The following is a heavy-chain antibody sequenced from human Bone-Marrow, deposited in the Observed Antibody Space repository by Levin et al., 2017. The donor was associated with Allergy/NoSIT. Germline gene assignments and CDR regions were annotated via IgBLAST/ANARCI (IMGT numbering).Heavy chain of an antibody. D-gene: IGHD3-16*02. CDR3: ARARLRLGELSLDSAFDI. Sequence: SVKVSCKASGGTFSSYAISWVRQAPGQGLEWMGGIIPIFGTANYAQKFQGRVTITADKSTSTAYMELSSLRSEDTAVYYCARARLRLGELSLDSAFDIWGQGTMVTVSS. V-gene: IGHV1-69*06. J-gene: IGHJ3*02. CDR2: IIPIFGTA. CDR1: GGTFSSYA.